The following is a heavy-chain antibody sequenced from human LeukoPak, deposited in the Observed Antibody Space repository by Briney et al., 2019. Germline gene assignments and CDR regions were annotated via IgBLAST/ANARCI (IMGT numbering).Heavy chain of an antibody. CDR2: INHSGST. V-gene: IGHV4-34*01. Sequence: SETLSLTCAVYGGSFSGYYWSWIRQPPGKGLEWIGEINHSGSTNYNPSLKGRVTISVDTSKNQFSLKLSSVTAADTAVYYCARGDILTGFQFNPWGQGTLVTVSS. D-gene: IGHD3-9*01. J-gene: IGHJ5*02. CDR1: GGSFSGYY. CDR3: ARGDILTGFQFNP.